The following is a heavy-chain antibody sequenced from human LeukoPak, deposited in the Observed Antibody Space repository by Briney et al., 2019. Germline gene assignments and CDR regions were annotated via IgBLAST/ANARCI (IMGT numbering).Heavy chain of an antibody. CDR2: IGSSSRSI. J-gene: IGHJ5*02. CDR1: GFSLGNYP. CDR3: ASLVVGQNWFDP. Sequence: PGGSLRLSCAASGFSLGNYPMNWVRQTPGKGLEWISFIGSSSRSINYADSVKGRFTISRDNAKNSLFLEMNSLRAEDTATYYCASLVVGQNWFDPWGQGTRVTVSS. D-gene: IGHD2-15*01. V-gene: IGHV3-48*01.